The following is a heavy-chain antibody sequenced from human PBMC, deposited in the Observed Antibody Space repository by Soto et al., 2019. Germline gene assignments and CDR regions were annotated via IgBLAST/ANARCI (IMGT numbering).Heavy chain of an antibody. CDR1: GYSFIDYY. V-gene: IGHV1-2*02. Sequence: ASVKVSCKXSGYSFIDYYMHWVRQAPGQGFEWMGRISPKSGGTNYAQKFEGRVTMTWDTSLNTAYMELSSLISEDTAVYYCARPPGYISDWYYFDLWGQGTLVTVSS. CDR2: ISPKSGGT. D-gene: IGHD3-9*01. CDR3: ARPPGYISDWYYFDL. J-gene: IGHJ4*02.